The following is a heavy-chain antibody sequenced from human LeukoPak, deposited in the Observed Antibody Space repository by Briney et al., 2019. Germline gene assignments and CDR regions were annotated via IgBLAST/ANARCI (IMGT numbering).Heavy chain of an antibody. CDR2: IIPIFGTA. CDR1: GGTFSSYA. J-gene: IGHJ6*02. V-gene: IGHV1-69*01. CDR3: ARSYSSGDYYYGMDV. D-gene: IGHD6-25*01. Sequence: SVKVSCKASGGTFSSYAISWVRQAPEQGLEWMGGIIPIFGTANYAQKFQGRVTITADESTSTAYMELSSLRSEDTAVYYCARSYSSGDYYYGMDVWGQGTTVTVSS.